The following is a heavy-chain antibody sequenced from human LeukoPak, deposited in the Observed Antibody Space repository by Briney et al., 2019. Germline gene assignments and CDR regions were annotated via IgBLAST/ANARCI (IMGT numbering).Heavy chain of an antibody. J-gene: IGHJ4*02. CDR2: ISGGGGST. CDR1: GFSFSTYC. V-gene: IGHV3-23*01. Sequence: GGSLRLSCEASGFSFSTYCMHWVRQAPGKGLEWVSAISGGGGSTYYADSVKGRFTFSRDNSKNTLYLQMNSLRAEDTAVYYCAKLAAYYFGPGAHFDYWGQGTLVTVSS. D-gene: IGHD3-10*01. CDR3: AKLAAYYFGPGAHFDY.